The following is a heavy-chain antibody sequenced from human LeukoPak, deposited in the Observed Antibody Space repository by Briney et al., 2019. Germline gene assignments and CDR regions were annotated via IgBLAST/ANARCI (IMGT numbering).Heavy chain of an antibody. CDR3: ARGLRWPDF. J-gene: IGHJ4*02. CDR2: IKPDGSAK. Sequence: GGSLRLSCATSGLAFNIDWMNWVRQAPGKGLEWVANIKPDGSAKSYVDSVRGRFTISRDNAKKSLFLQMNSLRADDTAVYYCARGLRWPDFWGQGTLVTVSS. V-gene: IGHV3-7*03. CDR1: GLAFNIDW. D-gene: IGHD4-23*01.